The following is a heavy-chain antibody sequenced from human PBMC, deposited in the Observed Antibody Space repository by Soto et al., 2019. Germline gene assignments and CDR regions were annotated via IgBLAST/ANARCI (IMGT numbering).Heavy chain of an antibody. V-gene: IGHV1-2*02. CDR3: ARDTGDGTFDF. J-gene: IGHJ4*02. Sequence: ASVKVSCKASGYRFTGYGLHWVRQAPGQGLQWMGWINPKSGATDYAQKFQGRVTMTREMSTNTAYLELTSLRSEDTAVYYCARDTGDGTFDFWGQGTLVTVSS. D-gene: IGHD7-27*01. CDR1: GYRFTGYG. CDR2: INPKSGAT.